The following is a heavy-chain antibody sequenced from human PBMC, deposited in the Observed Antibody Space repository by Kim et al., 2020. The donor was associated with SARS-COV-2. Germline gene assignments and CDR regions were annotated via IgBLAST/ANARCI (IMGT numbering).Heavy chain of an antibody. Sequence: GGSLRLSCAASGFTFSNAWMSWVRQAPGKGLEWVGRIKSKTDGGTTDYAAPVKGRFTISRDDSKNTLYLQMNSLKTEDTAVYYCTTITMVRGVIIPSRYFDPWGRGTLVTVSS. J-gene: IGHJ2*01. CDR3: TTITMVRGVIIPSRYFDP. D-gene: IGHD3-10*01. CDR2: IKSKTDGGTT. V-gene: IGHV3-15*01. CDR1: GFTFSNAW.